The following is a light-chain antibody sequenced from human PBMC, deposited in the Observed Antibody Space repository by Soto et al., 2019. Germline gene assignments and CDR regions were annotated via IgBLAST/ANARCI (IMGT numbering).Light chain of an antibody. CDR1: SSNIGAGYD. Sequence: QSVLTQPPSVSGAPGQRVTISCTGSSSNIGAGYDVHWYQQLPGTAPKLIIYGNSNRPSGVPDRFSGSKSGTSASLAITGLQAEDEADYYCQSYDSSLSVSVFGGGTKLTVL. J-gene: IGLJ2*01. CDR2: GNS. CDR3: QSYDSSLSVSV. V-gene: IGLV1-40*01.